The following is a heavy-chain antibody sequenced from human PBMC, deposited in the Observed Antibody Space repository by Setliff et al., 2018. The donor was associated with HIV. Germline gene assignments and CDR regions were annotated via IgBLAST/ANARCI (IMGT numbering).Heavy chain of an antibody. Sequence: GESLKISCKGSGYSFTNYWIGWARQMPGKGLEWMGIIYPADSDTRYSPSFQGQVTISANKSISTAFLQWNSLRASDTAMYYCARLPGTWLQSLWERAPYYFDYWGPGTLVTVSS. CDR1: GYSFTNYW. CDR3: ARLPGTWLQSLWERAPYYFDY. J-gene: IGHJ4*02. V-gene: IGHV5-51*01. CDR2: IYPADSDT. D-gene: IGHD5-12*01.